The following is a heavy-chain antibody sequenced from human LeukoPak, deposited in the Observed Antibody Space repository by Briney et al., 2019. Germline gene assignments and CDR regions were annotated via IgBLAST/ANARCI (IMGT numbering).Heavy chain of an antibody. Sequence: SETLSLTCTVSGGSISTYYWNWIRQPRGKGLEWIGYIDYSGGTNYNPSLKSRVTISVDTSKNQFSLKLSSVTAADTAVYYCASRSSIWSGYQDTLYYFDSWGQGTLVTVSS. V-gene: IGHV4-59*01. CDR3: ASRSSIWSGYQDTLYYFDS. CDR1: GGSISTYY. D-gene: IGHD3-3*01. J-gene: IGHJ4*02. CDR2: IDYSGGT.